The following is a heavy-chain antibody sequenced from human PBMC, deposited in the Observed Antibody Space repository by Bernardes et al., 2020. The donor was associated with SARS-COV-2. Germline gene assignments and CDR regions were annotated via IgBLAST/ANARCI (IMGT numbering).Heavy chain of an antibody. V-gene: IGHV3-23*01. CDR1: GFAFSSYA. CDR3: AKEGESSGDFYNIVDC. Sequence: GSLRLSCAASGFAFSSYAMSWVRQAPGKGLEWVSVISGRGGKTHYADSVKGRFTISRDNSKNTLYLQMNSLRDEDTAVYYCAKEGESSGDFYNIVDCWGQGTLVTVSS. D-gene: IGHD3-10*01. J-gene: IGHJ4*02. CDR2: ISGRGGKT.